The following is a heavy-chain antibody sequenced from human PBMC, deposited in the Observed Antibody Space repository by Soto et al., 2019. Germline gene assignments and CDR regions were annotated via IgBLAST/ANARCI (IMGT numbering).Heavy chain of an antibody. V-gene: IGHV2-5*02. D-gene: IGHD3-3*01. J-gene: IGHJ4*02. CDR3: AHRVLRTVFGLVTTTAIYFDF. CDR2: IYWDDDK. CDR1: GFSLTTSGVG. Sequence: QITLNESGPTQVKPRQTLTLTCTFSGFSLTTSGVGVGWIRQSPGKAPEWLALIYWDDDKRYSPSLKSRLTITKDTSKNQVVLTMADLDPADIATYYCAHRVLRTVFGLVTTTAIYFDFWGQVTPVAVSS.